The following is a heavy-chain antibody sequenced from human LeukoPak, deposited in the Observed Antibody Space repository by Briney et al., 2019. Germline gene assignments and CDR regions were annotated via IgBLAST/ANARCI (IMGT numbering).Heavy chain of an antibody. V-gene: IGHV3-23*01. CDR3: ATYSQVLLPFES. CDR1: GFTLARYE. J-gene: IGHJ4*02. Sequence: GGSLRLSCPAAGFTLARYEMSWVRQPPGKGRGWDSCIFLCGGEINNADSVRGRFPISRDNSKSTLSLQMNSLRAEATAIYYCATYSQVLLPFESWGQGTLVTVAS. CDR2: IFLCGGEI. D-gene: IGHD5-18*01.